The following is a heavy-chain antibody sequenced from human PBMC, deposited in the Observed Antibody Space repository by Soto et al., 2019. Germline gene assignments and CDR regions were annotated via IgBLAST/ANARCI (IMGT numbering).Heavy chain of an antibody. D-gene: IGHD6-25*01. CDR2: IHYSGGT. J-gene: IGHJ5*02. CDR3: ARTHQRLDP. Sequence: SETLSLTCTLSGLSLSSYYLRWIRHPPGKGLEWIGYIHYSGGTNYNPSLKSRVTISLDTSKNQFSLELTSVTAADTAVYYCARTHQRLDPCGQGTQV. V-gene: IGHV4-59*01. CDR1: GLSLSSYY.